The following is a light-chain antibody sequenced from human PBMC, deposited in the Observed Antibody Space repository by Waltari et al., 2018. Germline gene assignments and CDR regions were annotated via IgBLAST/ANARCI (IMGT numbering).Light chain of an antibody. CDR2: GVS. CDR1: SSDVGAYNY. J-gene: IGLJ2*01. V-gene: IGLV2-14*01. CDR3: CSYTTSSTFL. Sequence: QSAPTQPPSVSGSPGQSVTISCTGTSSDVGAYNYVYWYHKHPGKTPKLMIYGVSNRPSWVSDRFSGSKSCNTASLTISGLQAEDEADYYCCSYTTSSTFLFGGGTRLTVL.